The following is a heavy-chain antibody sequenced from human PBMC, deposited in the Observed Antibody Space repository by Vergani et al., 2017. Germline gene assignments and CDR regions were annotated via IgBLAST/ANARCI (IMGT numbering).Heavy chain of an antibody. D-gene: IGHD5-12*01. CDR2: ISGTGGST. Sequence: EVQLLDSGGGLVQPGGSLRLSCAASGFTFSSYAMSWVRQAPGKGLEWVSGISGTGGSTYYADSVKGRFTISRDNSKNTLHLQMNSLRAEDTAVYYCGSGFGSWAFDYWGQGTLVTVSS. V-gene: IGHV3-23*01. J-gene: IGHJ4*02. CDR3: GSGFGSWAFDY. CDR1: GFTFSSYA.